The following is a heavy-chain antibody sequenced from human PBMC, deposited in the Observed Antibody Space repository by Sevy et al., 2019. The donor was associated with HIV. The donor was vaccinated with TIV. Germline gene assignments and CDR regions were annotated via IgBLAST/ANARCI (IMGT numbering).Heavy chain of an antibody. CDR3: AREAGGYDYDYGMDV. CDR2: IYYSGDT. D-gene: IGHD5-12*01. J-gene: IGHJ6*02. Sequence: SETLSLTCSVSGGSIVSSSHYWGWIRQPPGKRLECLGRIYYSGDTYYNPSLNGRLTICIDTSKNQFSLNLRAVTAADTAIYYCAREAGGYDYDYGMDVWGQGTTVTVSS. CDR1: GGSIVSSSHY. V-gene: IGHV4-39*02.